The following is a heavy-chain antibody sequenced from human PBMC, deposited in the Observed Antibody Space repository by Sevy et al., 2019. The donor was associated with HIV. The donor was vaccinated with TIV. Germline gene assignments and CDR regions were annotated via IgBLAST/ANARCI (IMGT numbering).Heavy chain of an antibody. V-gene: IGHV3-23*01. Sequence: GGSLRLSCAASGFTFSNYSMSWVRQPPGKGLEWVSTLSFGCGGINYEDSVKGRFTISRDNSKSSVDLQMNNLRPEDTAVYYCAREGCTKPHDYWGQGTLVTVSS. CDR2: LSFGCGGI. D-gene: IGHD2-8*01. J-gene: IGHJ4*02. CDR1: GFTFSNYS. CDR3: AREGCTKPHDY.